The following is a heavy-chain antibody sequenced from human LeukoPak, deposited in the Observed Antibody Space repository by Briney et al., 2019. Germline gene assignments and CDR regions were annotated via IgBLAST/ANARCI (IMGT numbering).Heavy chain of an antibody. Sequence: ASVKVSCKASGYTFTSYDINWVRQAAGQGLEWMGWMNPNSGNTGYAQKFQGRVTITRNTSISTAYMELSSLRSEDTAVYYCARFGTGTASFDYWGQGTLVTVSS. CDR1: GYTFTSYD. V-gene: IGHV1-8*01. J-gene: IGHJ4*02. CDR3: ARFGTGTASFDY. D-gene: IGHD1-7*01. CDR2: MNPNSGNT.